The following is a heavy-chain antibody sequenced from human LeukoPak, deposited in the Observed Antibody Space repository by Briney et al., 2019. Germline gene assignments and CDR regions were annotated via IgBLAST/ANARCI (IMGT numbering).Heavy chain of an antibody. V-gene: IGHV3-23*01. CDR3: AKELYGWYYDY. CDR2: ISGSDGST. CDR1: GFTFRIYA. Sequence: PGGSLRLSCAASGFTFRIYAMSWVRQAPGKGLEWVSAISGSDGSTNYADSVKGRFSISRDNSKNTLYLHMKSLRAEDTAVYYCAKELYGWYYDYWGQXTXVXXXS. J-gene: IGHJ4*02. D-gene: IGHD6-19*01.